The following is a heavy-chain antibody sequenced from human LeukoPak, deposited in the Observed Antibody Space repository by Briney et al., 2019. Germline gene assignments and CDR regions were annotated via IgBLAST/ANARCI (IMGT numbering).Heavy chain of an antibody. V-gene: IGHV3-23*01. CDR2: ISGRGYNT. J-gene: IGHJ4*02. CDR3: AKDYIGYDQDFDY. CDR1: GFTFSSYA. Sequence: GGSLRLSCAASGFTFSSYAMSRVRQAPGKGLDWVSSISGRGYNTYYADSMKGRFSISRDNSKNTVYLQMNSLRAEDTAVYYCAKDYIGYDQDFDYWGQGTLVTVSS. D-gene: IGHD2-2*01.